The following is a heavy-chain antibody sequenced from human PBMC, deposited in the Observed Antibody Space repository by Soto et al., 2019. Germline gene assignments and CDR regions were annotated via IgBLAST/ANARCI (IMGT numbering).Heavy chain of an antibody. J-gene: IGHJ6*02. Sequence: QVQLVQSGAEVKKPGSSVKVSCKASGGTFSSYAISWVRQAPGQGLEWMGGIIPIFGTANYAQKFQGRVTITADESTSTVYMELSSLRAEDTAVYYCARGGPQGCTNVVCPGVDVWGQGSTVTVSS. V-gene: IGHV1-69*01. CDR2: IIPIFGTA. CDR3: ARGGPQGCTNVVCPGVDV. CDR1: GGTFSSYA. D-gene: IGHD2-8*01.